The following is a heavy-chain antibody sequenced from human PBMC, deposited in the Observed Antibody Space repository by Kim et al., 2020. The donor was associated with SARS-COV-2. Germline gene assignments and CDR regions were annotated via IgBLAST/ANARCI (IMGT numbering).Heavy chain of an antibody. CDR2: IKQDGSEK. CDR1: GFTFSSYW. J-gene: IGHJ3*02. CDR3: ARGALSYDYILWSYRYQEPPPTLFDI. V-gene: IGHV3-7*01. Sequence: GGSLRLSCVASGFTFSSYWMSWVRQAPGKGLEWVANIKQDGSEKYYVDSVKGRFTISRDNAKNSLYLQMNSLRAEDTAVYYCARGALSYDYILWSYRYQEPPPTLFDIWGQGTMVTVSS. D-gene: IGHD3-16*02.